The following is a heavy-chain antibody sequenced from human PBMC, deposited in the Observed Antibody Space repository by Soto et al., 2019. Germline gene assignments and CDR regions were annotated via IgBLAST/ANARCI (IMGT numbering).Heavy chain of an antibody. CDR1: GFTFSSYA. J-gene: IGHJ4*02. D-gene: IGHD3-22*01. CDR2: ISGSVGST. Sequence: PXECLRLSCAASGFTFSSYAMSWVRQAPGKGLEWVSAISGSVGSTYYADSVKGRFTISRDNSKNTLYLQMNSLRAEDTAVYYCAKDSVWGVRITMTVVALYYFDYWGQGTLVTVSS. V-gene: IGHV3-23*01. CDR3: AKDSVWGVRITMTVVALYYFDY.